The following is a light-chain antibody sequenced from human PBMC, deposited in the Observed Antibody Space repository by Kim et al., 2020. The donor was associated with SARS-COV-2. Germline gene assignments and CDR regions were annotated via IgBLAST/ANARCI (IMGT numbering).Light chain of an antibody. J-gene: IGLJ2*01. CDR1: NIGSKS. CDR2: YDS. V-gene: IGLV3-21*04. Sequence: SYELTQPPSVSVAPGKMARITCGGNNIGSKSVHWYQQKPGQATVLVIYYDSDRPSGIPERFSGSNSGNTATLTISRVEAGDEADYYCQVWDSSSDHVVFGGGTQLTVL. CDR3: QVWDSSSDHVV.